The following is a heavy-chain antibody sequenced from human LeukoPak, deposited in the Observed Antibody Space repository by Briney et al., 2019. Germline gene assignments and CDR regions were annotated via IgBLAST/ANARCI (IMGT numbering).Heavy chain of an antibody. CDR3: ARKTDNGDYHIDY. CDR2: ISYDGGNK. J-gene: IGHJ4*02. CDR1: GFTFRSHA. D-gene: IGHD4-17*01. Sequence: GGSLRLSCAASGFTFRSHAMHWVRQAPGKGLEWVGVISYDGGNKDYADSVKGRFTISRDNSKNTLYLQMNSLRAEDTAVYYCARKTDNGDYHIDYWGQGTPVTVSS. V-gene: IGHV3-30-3*01.